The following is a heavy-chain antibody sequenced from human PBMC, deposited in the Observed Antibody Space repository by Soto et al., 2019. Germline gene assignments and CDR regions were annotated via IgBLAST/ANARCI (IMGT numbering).Heavy chain of an antibody. V-gene: IGHV5-10-1*01. CDR2: IDPSDSYT. J-gene: IGHJ6*02. D-gene: IGHD3-22*01. CDR3: ASLPRDYYDSSGYPFEYYGMDV. Sequence: PGESLKISGNGSGYSFTSYWISWVRQMPWKGLEWMGRIDPSDSYTNYSPSFQGHVTISADKSISTAYLQWSSLKASDTAMYYCASLPRDYYDSSGYPFEYYGMDVWGQRTTVTVS. CDR1: GYSFTSYW.